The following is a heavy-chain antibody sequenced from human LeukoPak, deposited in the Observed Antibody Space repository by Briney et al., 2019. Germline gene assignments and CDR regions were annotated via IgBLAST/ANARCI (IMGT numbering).Heavy chain of an antibody. V-gene: IGHV3-74*01. J-gene: IGHJ4*02. CDR3: AREPYAEEFDY. CDR1: GFTFSRYW. Sequence: GGSLRLSCAASGFTFSRYWMHWVRQAPGKGLVWVSRINSDVSSTSYADSVKGRFTISRDNAKNTLYLQMNSLRAEDTAVYYCAREPYAEEFDYWGQGTLVTVSS. CDR2: INSDVSST. D-gene: IGHD4-17*01.